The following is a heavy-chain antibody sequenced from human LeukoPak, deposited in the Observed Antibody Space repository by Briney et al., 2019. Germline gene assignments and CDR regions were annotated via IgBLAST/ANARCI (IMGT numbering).Heavy chain of an antibody. CDR1: GFIFSSYA. CDR2: ISYDGSNE. CDR3: AKDYDASYYGSGSLLTLPVWFDP. Sequence: GGSLRLSCAASGFIFSSYAMHWVRQAPGKGLEWVAVISYDGSNEYYADSVKGRFTISRDNSKNTLYLQMNSLRAEDTAVYYCAKDYDASYYGSGSLLTLPVWFDPWGQGTLVTVSS. J-gene: IGHJ5*02. V-gene: IGHV3-30-3*01. D-gene: IGHD3-10*01.